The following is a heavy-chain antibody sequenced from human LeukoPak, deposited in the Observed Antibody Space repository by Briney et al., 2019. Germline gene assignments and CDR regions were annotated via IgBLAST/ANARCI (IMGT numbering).Heavy chain of an antibody. J-gene: IGHJ3*02. V-gene: IGHV4-34*01. CDR1: GGSFSGYY. D-gene: IGHD2-15*01. CDR2: INHSGST. CDR3: ETGASCGGGSCYSDAFDI. Sequence: PSETLSLTCAVYGGSFSGYYWRWIRQPPGKGLEWIGEINHSGSTNYNPSLKSRVIISVDTSKKQFSLKLSSVTAADTAVYYCETGASCGGGSCYSDAFDIWGQGTMVTVSS.